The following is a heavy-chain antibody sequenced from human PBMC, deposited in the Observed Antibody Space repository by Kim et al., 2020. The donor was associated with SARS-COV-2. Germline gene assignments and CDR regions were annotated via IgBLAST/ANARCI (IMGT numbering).Heavy chain of an antibody. D-gene: IGHD2-2*01. CDR3: HSKYCSRTSCYAFTDY. V-gene: IGHV4-39*01. Sequence: SETLSLTCTVSGGSISSRSYYWVWIRQPPRKGLEWIGSIHYSGSTYYNPSLKSRVTISLDTSNSQFSLKLTSVTAADTAVYFCHSKYCSRTSCYAFTDYWGQGTLVTVSS. CDR1: GGSISSRSYY. J-gene: IGHJ4*02. CDR2: IHYSGST.